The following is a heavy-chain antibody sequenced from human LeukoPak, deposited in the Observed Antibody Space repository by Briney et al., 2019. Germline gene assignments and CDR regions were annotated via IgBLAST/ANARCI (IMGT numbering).Heavy chain of an antibody. CDR2: IYYSGNT. J-gene: IGHJ4*02. D-gene: IGHD6-13*01. V-gene: IGHV4-39*07. Sequence: KTSETLSLTCTVSGGSISSSSYYWAWIRQPPGKGLEWIGSIYYSGNTYYNPSLKSRVTISVDTSKNQFSLKLSSVTAADTAVYYCARLPQLVSWGQGTLVTVSS. CDR3: ARLPQLVS. CDR1: GGSISSSSYY.